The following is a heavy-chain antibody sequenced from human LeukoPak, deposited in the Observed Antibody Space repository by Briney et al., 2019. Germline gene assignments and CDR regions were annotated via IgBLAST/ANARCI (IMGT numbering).Heavy chain of an antibody. V-gene: IGHV3-7*01. CDR3: AREGRRPTARPED. Sequence: GGSLRLSCAASGLTFSSYWMSWVRQAPGKGLEWVANIEQDGSEKYYVDSVKGRFTISRDDAKNSLYLQMNSLRPEDTAVYYCAREGRRPTARPEDWGQGTLVTVSS. J-gene: IGHJ4*02. CDR2: IEQDGSEK. D-gene: IGHD6-6*01. CDR1: GLTFSSYW.